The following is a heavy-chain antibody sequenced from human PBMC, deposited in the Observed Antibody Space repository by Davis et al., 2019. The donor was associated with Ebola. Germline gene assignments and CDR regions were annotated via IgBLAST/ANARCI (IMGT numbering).Heavy chain of an antibody. D-gene: IGHD5-18*01. CDR2: ISSSSSTI. CDR3: ARGKRGYSYGYYYYGMDV. CDR1: GFTFSDYY. Sequence: GGSLRLSCAASGFTFSDYYMSWIRQAPGKGLEWVSYISSSSSTIYYADSVKGRFTISRDNAKNSLYLQMNSLRDEDTAVYYCARGKRGYSYGYYYYGMDVWGQGTTVTVSS. V-gene: IGHV3-11*04. J-gene: IGHJ6*02.